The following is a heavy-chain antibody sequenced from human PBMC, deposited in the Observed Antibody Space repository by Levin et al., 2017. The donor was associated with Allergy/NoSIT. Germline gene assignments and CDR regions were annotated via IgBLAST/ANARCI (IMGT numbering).Heavy chain of an antibody. Sequence: SGPTLVKPTQTLTLTCTFSGFSLSTSGVGVGWIRQPPGKALEWLALIYWDDDKRYSPSLKSRLTITKDTSKNQVVLTMTNMDPVDTATDYCAHITGIAAAGTEGYFDYWGQGTLVTVSS. CDR2: IYWDDDK. V-gene: IGHV2-5*02. CDR3: AHITGIAAAGTEGYFDY. CDR1: GFSLSTSGVG. D-gene: IGHD6-13*01. J-gene: IGHJ4*02.